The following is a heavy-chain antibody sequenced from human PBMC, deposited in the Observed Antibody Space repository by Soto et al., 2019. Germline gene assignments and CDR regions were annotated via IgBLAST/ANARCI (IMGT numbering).Heavy chain of an antibody. CDR1: GVAISGSPHY. V-gene: IGHV4-39*01. CDR3: ARQGGIAVAGTNY. J-gene: IGHJ4*02. Sequence: QLQLQESGPGLVKSSETLSLICTVSGVAISGSPHYWGWIRQPPGKGLEWIGSIDYNGSTYYNPSLKSRVTMSVDTSKNQFSLKLNSVTAADTAVYYCARQGGIAVAGTNYWGQGTLVTVSS. D-gene: IGHD6-19*01. CDR2: IDYNGST.